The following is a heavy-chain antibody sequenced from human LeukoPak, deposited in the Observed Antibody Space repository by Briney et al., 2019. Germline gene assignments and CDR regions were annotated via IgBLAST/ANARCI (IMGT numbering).Heavy chain of an antibody. V-gene: IGHV7-4-1*02. CDR3: ARGLRKITMVRGVMGN. J-gene: IGHJ4*02. CDR2: SNTNTGNP. Sequence: ASVKVSCKASGYTFTSYAMNWVRQAPGQGLEWMGWSNTNTGNPTYAQGFTGRFVFSLDTSVSTAYLQISSLKAEDTAVYYCARGLRKITMVRGVMGNWGQGTLVTVSS. CDR1: GYTFTSYA. D-gene: IGHD3-10*01.